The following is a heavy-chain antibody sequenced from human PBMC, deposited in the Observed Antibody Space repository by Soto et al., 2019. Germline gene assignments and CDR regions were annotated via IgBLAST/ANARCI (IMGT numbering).Heavy chain of an antibody. Sequence: PSETLSLTCTVSGGSITGGSISSTTYYWGWMRQPPGKGLEWIASFFIGGNTYYNPSLKSRVTTSVDTSKNQFSLKLSSVTAADTAVYFCARLHRLDIDAYYWGQGILVTVSP. CDR3: ARLHRLDIDAYY. V-gene: IGHV4-39*01. CDR2: FFIGGNT. CDR1: GGSITGGSISSTTYY. D-gene: IGHD5-12*01. J-gene: IGHJ4*02.